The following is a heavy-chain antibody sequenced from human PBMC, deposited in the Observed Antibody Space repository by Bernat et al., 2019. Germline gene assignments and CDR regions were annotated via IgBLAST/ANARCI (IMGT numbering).Heavy chain of an antibody. CDR3: ARGDTAALFDYYYYMDV. Sequence: EVQLVESGGDLVQPGGSLRLSCAASGFTFSSYEMNWVRQAPGKGLEWVSYISSSGSTIYYADSVKGRFTISRDNAKNSLYLQMNSLRAEDTAVYYCARGDTAALFDYYYYMDVWGKGTTVTVSS. D-gene: IGHD5-18*01. CDR2: ISSSGSTI. V-gene: IGHV3-48*03. CDR1: GFTFSSYE. J-gene: IGHJ6*03.